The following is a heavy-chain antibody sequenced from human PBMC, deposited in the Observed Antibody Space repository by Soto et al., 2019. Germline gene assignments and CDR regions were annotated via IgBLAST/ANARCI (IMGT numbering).Heavy chain of an antibody. V-gene: IGHV3-48*01. D-gene: IGHD2-15*01. CDR2: ISSSSSTI. Sequence: LRLSCAASGFTFSSYSMNWVRQAPGKGLEWVSYISSSSSTIYYADSVKGRFTISRDNAKNSLYLQMNSLRAEDTAVYYCATISRWPLDYWGQGTLVTVSS. CDR3: ATISRWPLDY. J-gene: IGHJ4*02. CDR1: GFTFSSYS.